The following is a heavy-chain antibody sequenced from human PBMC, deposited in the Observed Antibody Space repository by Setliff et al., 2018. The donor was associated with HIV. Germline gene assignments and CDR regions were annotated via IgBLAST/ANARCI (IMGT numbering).Heavy chain of an antibody. Sequence: ASVKVSCKASGYTFTSYAVNWVRQAPGQGLEWVGWIHTNTGDPTYAQGFTGRFVFSFDTSVSTAYLQISGLKAEDTAVYYCATRGEQLYFYGMDVWGQGTTVTVSS. V-gene: IGHV7-4-1*02. J-gene: IGHJ6*02. CDR2: IHTNTGDP. CDR3: ATRGEQLYFYGMDV. D-gene: IGHD1-26*01. CDR1: GYTFTSYA.